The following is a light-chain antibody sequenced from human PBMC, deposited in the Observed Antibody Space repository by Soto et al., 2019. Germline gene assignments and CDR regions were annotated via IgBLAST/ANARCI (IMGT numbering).Light chain of an antibody. Sequence: EIVMTQSPATLSVSPGERVTLSCRASQSVSSNLAWYQQKPGQAPRLLIYGASTRATGIPGRFSGSGSGTELTLTISSLQSEDFAVYYCQQYYTWPPAITFGQGTRLENK. J-gene: IGKJ5*01. CDR3: QQYYTWPPAIT. V-gene: IGKV3-15*01. CDR1: QSVSSN. CDR2: GAS.